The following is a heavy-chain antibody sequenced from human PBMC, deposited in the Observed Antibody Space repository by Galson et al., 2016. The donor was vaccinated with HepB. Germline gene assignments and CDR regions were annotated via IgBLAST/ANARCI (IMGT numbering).Heavy chain of an antibody. Sequence: SLRLSCAASGFTFSSYSMNWVRQAPGKGLEWVGRIKSKTDGGTTDHAAPVTGRFTISRDDSKNTLYLQMNSLKIEDTAVYYCTRDTRYSKDPYYYHGMDVWGQGTTVTVSS. V-gene: IGHV3-15*01. CDR3: TRDTRYSKDPYYYHGMDV. D-gene: IGHD5-12*01. CDR1: GFTFSSYS. CDR2: IKSKTDGGTT. J-gene: IGHJ6*02.